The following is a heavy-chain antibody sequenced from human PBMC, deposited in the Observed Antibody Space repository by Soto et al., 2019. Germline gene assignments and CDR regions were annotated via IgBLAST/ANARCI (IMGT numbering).Heavy chain of an antibody. CDR1: GFTFSGYV. CDR2: IGGTSGST. CDR3: AKRRGEGYFDY. J-gene: IGHJ4*02. V-gene: IGHV3-23*01. Sequence: TGGSLRLSCAASGFTFSGYVMSWVRQAPGKGLEWVSAIGGTSGSTYYADSVKGRFTISRDNSKNTMYLQMNSLRAEDTAVYYCAKRRGEGYFDYWGQGTLVTVSS. D-gene: IGHD3-16*01.